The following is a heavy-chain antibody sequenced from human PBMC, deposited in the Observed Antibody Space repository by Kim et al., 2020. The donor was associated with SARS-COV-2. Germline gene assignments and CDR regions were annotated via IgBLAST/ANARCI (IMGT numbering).Heavy chain of an antibody. Sequence: GGSLRLSCAASGFTFSSYSMNWVRQAPGKGLEWVSSISSSSSYIYYADSVKCRFTISRDNAKNSLYLQMNSLRAEDTAVYYCARDSMDFWSGYYYYYGMDVWGQGTTVTVS. CDR2: ISSSSSYI. CDR1: GFTFSSYS. D-gene: IGHD3-3*01. J-gene: IGHJ6*02. CDR3: ARDSMDFWSGYYYYYGMDV. V-gene: IGHV3-21*01.